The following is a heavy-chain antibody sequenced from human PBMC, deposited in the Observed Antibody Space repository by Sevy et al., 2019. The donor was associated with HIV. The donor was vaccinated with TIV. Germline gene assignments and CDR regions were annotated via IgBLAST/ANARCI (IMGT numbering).Heavy chain of an antibody. V-gene: IGHV3-48*01. CDR2: ISSSSGTI. CDR1: GFTFSAYS. D-gene: IGHD2-21*01. CDR3: ARAGGDCYSKNECWFVS. Sequence: GGSLRLTCAASGFTFSAYSMNWVRQAPGKGLEWVSYISSSSGTIYYADSVKGQFTISRANAKSLLYLQMNGLRAEDTAVYYCARAGGDCYSKNECWFVSWGQGTLVTVSS. J-gene: IGHJ5*01.